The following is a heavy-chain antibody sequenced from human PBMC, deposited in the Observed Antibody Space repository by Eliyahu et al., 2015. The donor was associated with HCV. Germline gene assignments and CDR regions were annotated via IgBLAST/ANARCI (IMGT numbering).Heavy chain of an antibody. Sequence: EVQLLESGGGLVXPGGSLRLSCAASGFTFVSFGMNWVRXAPGKGLXWVSGIVXGGNRPYYADSVKGRFIISRDNSENTLILQMTSLRADDTAVYYCVRERGYGLGSTLDSWGQGTRVTVSS. D-gene: IGHD2-15*01. CDR2: IVXGGNRP. CDR1: GFTFVSFG. CDR3: VRERGYGLGSTLDS. V-gene: IGHV3-23*01. J-gene: IGHJ4*02.